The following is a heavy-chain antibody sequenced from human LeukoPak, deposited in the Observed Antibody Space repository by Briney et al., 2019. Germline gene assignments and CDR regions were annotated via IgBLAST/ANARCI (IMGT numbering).Heavy chain of an antibody. J-gene: IGHJ3*02. CDR3: ARALQWLATDAFDI. CDR2: IKQDGSEK. CDR1: GFTFSSYW. V-gene: IGHV3-7*01. D-gene: IGHD6-19*01. Sequence: GGSLRLSCAASGFTFSSYWMSWVRQAPGKGLEWVANIKQDGSEKYYVGSVKGRFTISRDNAKNSLYLQTNSLRVDDTAVYYCARALQWLATDAFDIWGQGTMVTVSS.